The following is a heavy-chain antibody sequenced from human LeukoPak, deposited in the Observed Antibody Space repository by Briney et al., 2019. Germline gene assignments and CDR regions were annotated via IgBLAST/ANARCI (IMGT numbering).Heavy chain of an antibody. D-gene: IGHD6-19*01. CDR3: ARDKSYSSGWYYFDY. Sequence: PGGSLRLSCAASGFTFSDYYMSWIRQAPGGGLEWISYISTSGSTIYYADSVKGRFTISRDNAKNSLYLQMNSLRAEDTAVYYCARDKSYSSGWYYFDYWGQGTLVTVSS. V-gene: IGHV3-11*04. CDR2: ISTSGSTI. CDR1: GFTFSDYY. J-gene: IGHJ4*02.